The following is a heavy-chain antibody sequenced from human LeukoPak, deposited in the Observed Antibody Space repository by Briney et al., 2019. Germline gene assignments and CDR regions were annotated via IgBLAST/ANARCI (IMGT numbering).Heavy chain of an antibody. Sequence: GESLKISCKGSGYSFTSYWIGWVHQMPGKALEWMGIIYPGDSDTRYSPSFQGQVTIPADKSISTAYLQWSSLKASDTAMYYCATWGFGELLSVADSNYWGQGTLVTVSS. CDR1: GYSFTSYW. V-gene: IGHV5-51*07. D-gene: IGHD3-10*01. CDR3: ATWGFGELLSVADSNY. J-gene: IGHJ4*02. CDR2: IYPGDSDT.